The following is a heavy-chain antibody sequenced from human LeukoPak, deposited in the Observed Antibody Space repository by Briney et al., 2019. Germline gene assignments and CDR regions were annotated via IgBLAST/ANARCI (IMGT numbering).Heavy chain of an antibody. V-gene: IGHV1-46*01. CDR3: ARDWITMVREYSYYYYYGMDV. J-gene: IGHJ6*02. CDR2: INPSGGST. D-gene: IGHD3-10*01. CDR1: GYTFTSYY. Sequence: ASVKVSCKASGYTFTSYYMHWVRQAPGQGLEWMGIINPSGGSTSYAQKFQGRVTMTRDTSTSTVYMELSSLRSEDTAVYYCARDWITMVREYSYYYYYGMDVWGQGTTATVSS.